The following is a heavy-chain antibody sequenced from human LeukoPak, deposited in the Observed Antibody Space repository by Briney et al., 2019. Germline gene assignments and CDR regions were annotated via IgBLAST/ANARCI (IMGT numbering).Heavy chain of an antibody. CDR3: AKDASYYYDSSGYYPFDY. J-gene: IGHJ4*02. Sequence: PGGSLRLSCAASGFTFDDYAMHWVRQAPGKGLEWVSLISGDGGSTYYADSVKGRFTISRDNSKNSLYLQMNSLRTEDTALYYCAKDASYYYDSSGYYPFDYWGQGTLVTVSS. D-gene: IGHD3-22*01. CDR2: ISGDGGST. CDR1: GFTFDDYA. V-gene: IGHV3-43*02.